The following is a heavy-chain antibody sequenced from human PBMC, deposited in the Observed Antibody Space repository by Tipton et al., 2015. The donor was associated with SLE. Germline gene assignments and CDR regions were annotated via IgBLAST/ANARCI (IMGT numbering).Heavy chain of an antibody. V-gene: IGHV3-33*01. J-gene: IGHJ6*02. CDR2: IWYDGSNK. CDR3: ARNLGSYYGMDV. CDR1: GYTFTNYG. D-gene: IGHD3-16*01. Sequence: QVQLVQSGAELKKPGASVKVSCKASGYTFTNYGMHWVRQAPGKGLEWVAVIWYDGSNKYYADSVKGRFTISRDNSKNTLYLQMNSLRAEDTAVYYCARNLGSYYGMDVWGQGTTVTASS.